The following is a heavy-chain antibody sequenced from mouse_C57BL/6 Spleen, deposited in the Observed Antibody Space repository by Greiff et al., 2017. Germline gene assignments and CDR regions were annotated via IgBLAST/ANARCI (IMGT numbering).Heavy chain of an antibody. CDR3: ARSYDYLWYFDV. J-gene: IGHJ1*03. V-gene: IGHV1-61*01. CDR2: IYPSDSET. CDR1: GYTFTSYW. Sequence: QVQLQQSGAELVRPGSSVKLSCKASGYTFTSYWMDWVKQRPGQGLEWIGNIYPSDSETHYNQKFKDKATLTVDKSSSTAYMQLSSLTSEDSAVYYCARSYDYLWYFDVWGTGTTVTVSS. D-gene: IGHD2-4*01.